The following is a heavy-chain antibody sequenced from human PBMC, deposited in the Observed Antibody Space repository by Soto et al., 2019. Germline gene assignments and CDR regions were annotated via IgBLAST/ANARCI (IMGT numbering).Heavy chain of an antibody. CDR1: GYTFTGYY. CDR2: INPNSGGT. V-gene: IGHV1-2*04. Sequence: ASVKVSCKASGYTFTGYYMHWVRQAPGQGLEWMGWINPNSGGTNYAQKLQGWVTMTRDTSISTAYMELSRLRSDDTAVYYRARATGTRAPGAFDIWGQGTMVTVSS. D-gene: IGHD1-1*01. CDR3: ARATGTRAPGAFDI. J-gene: IGHJ3*02.